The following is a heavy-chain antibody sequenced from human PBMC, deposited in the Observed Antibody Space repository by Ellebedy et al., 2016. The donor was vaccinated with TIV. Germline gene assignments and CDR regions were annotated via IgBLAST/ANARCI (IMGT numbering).Heavy chain of an antibody. D-gene: IGHD6-19*01. Sequence: GGSLRLXCAASGLSLSNSFMSWIRQAPGKGLEWVSTLTADGRSTYFADSVKGRFTISRDNSKNTLSLQMNSLRGEDSAIYYCARGPYSSGHCDAFDVWGRGTAVTVSS. CDR3: ARGPYSSGHCDAFDV. J-gene: IGHJ3*01. V-gene: IGHV3-23*01. CDR2: LTADGRST. CDR1: GLSLSNSF.